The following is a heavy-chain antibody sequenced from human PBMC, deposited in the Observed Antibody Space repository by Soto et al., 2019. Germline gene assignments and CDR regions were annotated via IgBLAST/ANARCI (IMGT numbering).Heavy chain of an antibody. Sequence: ASVKVSGNASGYTFTIYAGLWVRHAPGQRLERMGWINAGNGNTKYSQKFQGRVTITRDTSASTAYMELSSLGSEDTAVYYCAREPSDRWYPKLDYWGQGTLVTVSS. CDR3: AREPSDRWYPKLDY. J-gene: IGHJ4*02. CDR1: GYTFTIYA. D-gene: IGHD2-15*01. V-gene: IGHV1-3*01. CDR2: INAGNGNT.